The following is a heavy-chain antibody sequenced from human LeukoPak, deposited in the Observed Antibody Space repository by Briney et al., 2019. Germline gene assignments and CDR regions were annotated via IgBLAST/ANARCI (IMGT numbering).Heavy chain of an antibody. CDR2: IVGSGSST. Sequence: GGSLRLSWAASGFTFSSCAMSWVRQAPGKGLEWVSAIVGSGSSTYYADSVKGRFTISRDNSKNTLYLQMNSLRAEDTAVYYCAKDRVRFSSRVDAFDIWGRGTMVTVSS. CDR3: AKDRVRFSSRVDAFDI. V-gene: IGHV3-23*01. CDR1: GFTFSSCA. D-gene: IGHD6-13*01. J-gene: IGHJ3*02.